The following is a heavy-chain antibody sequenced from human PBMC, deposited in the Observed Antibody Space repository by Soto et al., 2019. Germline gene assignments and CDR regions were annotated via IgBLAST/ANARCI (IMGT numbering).Heavy chain of an antibody. D-gene: IGHD3-22*01. V-gene: IGHV5-51*01. CDR1: GNMFTKHW. CDR3: ARRALDHSGHYYPYNWFDS. Sequence: XDSLKVSCQCSGNMFTKHWGALVRQKPGKGLEWIGIIDPVDSDDRYSPSFEGQVTISVDKSNNTAFLRWDKLKTSDTATYFCARRALDHSGHYYPYNWFDSWGQGTQVTVSS. J-gene: IGHJ5*01. CDR2: IDPVDSDD.